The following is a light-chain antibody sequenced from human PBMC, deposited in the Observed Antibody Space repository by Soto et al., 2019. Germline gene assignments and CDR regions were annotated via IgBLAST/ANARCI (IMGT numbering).Light chain of an antibody. Sequence: QTVVTQEPSFSVSPGRTVTLTCGLSSGSVSTSNYPAWYQQTPGQAPRTLIYATNSRSSGVPGRFSGSILGNKAALTITGALADDESDYYCLLYVGSGIWVFGGGTKLTVL. J-gene: IGLJ3*02. CDR3: LLYVGSGIWV. CDR1: SGSVSTSNY. V-gene: IGLV8-61*01. CDR2: ATN.